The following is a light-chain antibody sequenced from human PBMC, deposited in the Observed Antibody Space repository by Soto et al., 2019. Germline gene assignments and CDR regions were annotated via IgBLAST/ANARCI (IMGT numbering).Light chain of an antibody. J-gene: IGKJ3*01. CDR2: DAS. CDR1: QGTSNC. Sequence: DIQITQSPSSLSASVGDRVTITCRASQGTSNCFTSYQQKPGQAPKLLLYDASNLETGVPSRISGSRSGTDFTFTISSLQPEHMETYYCIHLHNPPFTFGLGNQVPIK. CDR3: IHLHNPPFT. V-gene: IGKV1-33*01.